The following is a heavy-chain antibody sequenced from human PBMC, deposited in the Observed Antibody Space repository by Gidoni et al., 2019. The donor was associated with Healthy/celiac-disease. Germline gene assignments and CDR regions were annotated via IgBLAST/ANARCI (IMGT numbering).Heavy chain of an antibody. J-gene: IGHJ4*02. CDR3: ARSGV. V-gene: IGHV3-66*01. Sequence: EVQLVESGGGLVQPGGSLSLSCAASGFTVSDNNMNWIRQAPGKGLEWVSVSRMGGNTEYVDSLKGRFTVSRDNSKNTLYLQMNSLRAEDTAVYYCARSGVWGQGTLVTVSS. CDR2: SRMGGNT. D-gene: IGHD3-3*01. CDR1: GFTVSDNN.